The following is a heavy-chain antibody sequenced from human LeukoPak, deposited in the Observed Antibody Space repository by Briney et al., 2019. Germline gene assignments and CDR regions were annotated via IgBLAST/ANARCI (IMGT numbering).Heavy chain of an antibody. V-gene: IGHV3-23*01. CDR1: GFTFSSYA. J-gene: IGHJ4*02. CDR2: ISGSGSGT. Sequence: GGSLRLSCAASGFTFSSYAMRWVRQPPGEGLGWVSGISGSGSGTYYPDSVKGRFTISRDNSKNTLYLQMNSLRAEDTAVYYCAKGGIAAAGTSFYFDYWGQGTLVTVSS. CDR3: AKGGIAAAGTSFYFDY. D-gene: IGHD6-13*01.